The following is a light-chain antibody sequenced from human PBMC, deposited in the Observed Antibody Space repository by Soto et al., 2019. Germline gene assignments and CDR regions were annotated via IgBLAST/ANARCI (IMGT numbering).Light chain of an antibody. CDR3: QQRTNWPLYT. V-gene: IGKV3-11*01. CDR2: NAS. CDR1: QSLNTY. J-gene: IGKJ2*01. Sequence: EIVLTQSPATLSLSPGERATLSCRASQSLNTYLAWYQQKPGQAPRLLIYNASKTATGIPARFSGGGSGTDSTLTISSLEPEDFAVYYCQQRTNWPLYTFGQGTNLEIK.